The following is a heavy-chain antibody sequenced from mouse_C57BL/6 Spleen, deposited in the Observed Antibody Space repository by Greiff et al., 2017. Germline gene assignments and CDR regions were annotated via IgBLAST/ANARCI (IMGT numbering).Heavy chain of an antibody. CDR3: ARAGYDYDAMDY. CDR1: GYAFSSYW. V-gene: IGHV1-80*01. Sequence: QVQLKQSGAELVKPGASVKISCKASGYAFSSYWMNWVKQRPGKGLEWIGQIYPGDGDTNYNGKFKGKATLTADKSSSTAYMQLSSLTSEDSAVYFCARAGYDYDAMDYWGQGTSVTVSS. J-gene: IGHJ4*01. D-gene: IGHD2-10*02. CDR2: IYPGDGDT.